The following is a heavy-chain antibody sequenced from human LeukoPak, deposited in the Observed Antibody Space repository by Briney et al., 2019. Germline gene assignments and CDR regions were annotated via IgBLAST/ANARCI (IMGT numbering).Heavy chain of an antibody. V-gene: IGHV4-39*01. CDR2: IYYTGST. CDR1: GGSLSRSSYY. Sequence: SETPSPTFTVSGGSLSRSSYYSGRIPQPPRNGPEWIGSIYYTGSTYYNPSLKSRVTVSVDTSKNQFSLKLSSVTAADTAVYYCARHSRYGSGSFDYWGQGTLVTVSS. J-gene: IGHJ4*02. D-gene: IGHD3-10*01. CDR3: ARHSRYGSGSFDY.